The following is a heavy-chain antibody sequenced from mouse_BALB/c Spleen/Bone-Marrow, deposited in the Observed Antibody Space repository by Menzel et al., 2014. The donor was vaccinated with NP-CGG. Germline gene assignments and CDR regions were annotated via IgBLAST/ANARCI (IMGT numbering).Heavy chain of an antibody. D-gene: IGHD2-3*01. CDR2: IDPSTGYT. CDR1: GYTFTNYW. CDR3: ARGGIYDGYSY. J-gene: IGHJ3*01. V-gene: IGHV1-7*01. Sequence: QVQLKQSGAELAKPRASVKMSCKASGYTFTNYWMHWVKQRPGQGLEWIGYIDPSTGYTEYNQKFKDKATLTADKSSSTAYMQLGSLTSEDSAVYYCARGGIYDGYSYWGQGTLVTVSA.